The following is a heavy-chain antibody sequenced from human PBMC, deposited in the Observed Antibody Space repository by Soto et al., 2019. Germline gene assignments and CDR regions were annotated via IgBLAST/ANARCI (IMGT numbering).Heavy chain of an antibody. D-gene: IGHD6-19*01. J-gene: IGHJ5*02. Sequence: ASVKVSCKPSGYTFTDYFIHWLRQAPGQGLEFMGWINPASGATHFERKFQGSVTMTADTSSATAYLTLKNLKSDDTAVYYCARAHTTGWSNVFDPWGQGTLVTVSS. CDR3: ARAHTTGWSNVFDP. CDR1: GYTFTDYF. V-gene: IGHV1-2*04. CDR2: INPASGAT.